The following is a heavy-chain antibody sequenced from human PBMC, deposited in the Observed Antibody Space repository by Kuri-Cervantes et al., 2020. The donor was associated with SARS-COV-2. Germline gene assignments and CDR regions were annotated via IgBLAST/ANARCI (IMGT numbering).Heavy chain of an antibody. Sequence: KVSCKGSGYSFTSYWIGWVRQMPGKGLEWMGIIYPGDSDTRYSPSFQGQVTISADKSISTAYLQWSSLKASDTAMYYYARGTGTWGYYMDVWGKGTTVTVSS. D-gene: IGHD1-1*01. CDR1: GYSFTSYW. V-gene: IGHV5-51*01. CDR3: ARGTGTWGYYMDV. CDR2: IYPGDSDT. J-gene: IGHJ6*03.